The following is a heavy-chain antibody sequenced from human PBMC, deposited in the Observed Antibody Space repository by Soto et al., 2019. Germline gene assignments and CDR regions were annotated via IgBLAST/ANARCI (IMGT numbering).Heavy chain of an antibody. V-gene: IGHV3-7*01. D-gene: IGHD3-10*01. Sequence: EVHLVESGGGLVQPGGSLRLSCAASRFTFSSYWMSWVRQAPGKGLEWVANIKQDGSEKYYVDSVKGRFTISRDNAKNSLYLQMNSLRAEDTAVYYCARSYYGSGSSYGMDVWVQGTTVTVSS. J-gene: IGHJ6*02. CDR2: IKQDGSEK. CDR3: ARSYYGSGSSYGMDV. CDR1: RFTFSSYW.